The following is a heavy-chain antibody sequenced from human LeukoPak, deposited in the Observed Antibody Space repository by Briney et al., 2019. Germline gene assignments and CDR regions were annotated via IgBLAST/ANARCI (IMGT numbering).Heavy chain of an antibody. D-gene: IGHD2-2*01. CDR2: IRSDGSNG. V-gene: IGHV3-30*02. CDR3: ARGGISASWDPFDY. Sequence: GGSLRLSCAASGFTSSSYGMHWVRQAPGKGLEWVAFIRSDGSNGYYTDSVKGRFTISRDNSKNTLYLQLNSLRPEDTAVYYCARGGISASWDPFDYWGQGTLVTVSS. J-gene: IGHJ4*02. CDR1: GFTSSSYG.